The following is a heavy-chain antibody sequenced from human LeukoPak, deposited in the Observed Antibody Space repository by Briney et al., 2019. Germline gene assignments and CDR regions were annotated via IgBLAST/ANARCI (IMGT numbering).Heavy chain of an antibody. Sequence: PSETLSLTRTVSGGSISSGGYYWSWIRQHPGKGLEWIGYIYYSGSTYYNPSLKSRVTISVDTSKNQFSLKLSSVTAADTAVYYCARGGARWFDPWGQGTLVTVSS. D-gene: IGHD1-26*01. J-gene: IGHJ5*02. V-gene: IGHV4-31*03. CDR2: IYYSGST. CDR1: GGSISSGGYY. CDR3: ARGGARWFDP.